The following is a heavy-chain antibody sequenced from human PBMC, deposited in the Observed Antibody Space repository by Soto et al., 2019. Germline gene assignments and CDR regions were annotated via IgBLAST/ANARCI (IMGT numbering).Heavy chain of an antibody. J-gene: IGHJ3*01. V-gene: IGHV3-13*01. CDR1: GFTFSSFD. Sequence: PGGSLRLSCAASGFTFSSFDMHWVRQPTGRGLEWVSAIGTAGDTYYPGSVKGRFTISRDNAKNSLHPQMNSLRAGDTAVYYCAREARVFGKAFDVWGQGTMVTVSS. D-gene: IGHD3-3*01. CDR3: AREARVFGKAFDV. CDR2: IGTAGDT.